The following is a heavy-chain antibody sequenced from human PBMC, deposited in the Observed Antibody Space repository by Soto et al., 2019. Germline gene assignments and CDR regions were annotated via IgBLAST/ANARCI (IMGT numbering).Heavy chain of an antibody. CDR3: ARRGAARTYYYYGMDV. J-gene: IGHJ6*02. V-gene: IGHV5-51*01. D-gene: IGHD6-13*01. CDR2: IYPGDSDT. Sequence: PGESLKISCQGSGYSFTSSWIGWVRQMPGKGLEWMGIIYPGDSDTRYSPSFQGQVTISADKSISTAYLQWSSLKASDTAMYYCARRGAARTYYYYGMDVWGQGTTVTVSS. CDR1: GYSFTSSW.